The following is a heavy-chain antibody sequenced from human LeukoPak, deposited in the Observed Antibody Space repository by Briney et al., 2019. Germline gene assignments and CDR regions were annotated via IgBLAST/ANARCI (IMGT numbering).Heavy chain of an antibody. CDR2: ISWNSGSI. Sequence: GRSLRLSCAASGFTFDGYAMHWVRQAPGKGLEWVSGISWNSGSIGYADSVKGRFTISRDNAKNSLYLQMNSLRAEDTALYYCATSAAAGSEGYFAYWGQGTLVTVSS. D-gene: IGHD6-13*01. V-gene: IGHV3-9*01. CDR1: GFTFDGYA. CDR3: ATSAAAGSEGYFAY. J-gene: IGHJ4*02.